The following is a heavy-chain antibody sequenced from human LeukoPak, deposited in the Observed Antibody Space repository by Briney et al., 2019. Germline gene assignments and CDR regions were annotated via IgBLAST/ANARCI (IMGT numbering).Heavy chain of an antibody. Sequence: GASVKVSCKASGYTFTSYGISWVRQAPGQGLEWMGWIGAYNGNTNYAQKLQGRVTMTTDTSTSTAYMELRSLRSDDTAVYYCARDPAYYYDSSGCDYWGQGTLVTVSS. CDR2: IGAYNGNT. CDR3: ARDPAYYYDSSGCDY. V-gene: IGHV1-18*01. J-gene: IGHJ4*02. D-gene: IGHD3-22*01. CDR1: GYTFTSYG.